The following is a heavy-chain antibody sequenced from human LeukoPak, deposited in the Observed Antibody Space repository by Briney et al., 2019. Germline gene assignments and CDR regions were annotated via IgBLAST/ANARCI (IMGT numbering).Heavy chain of an antibody. Sequence: GGTLRLPCGLCGYTFSNFWMSWVRQAPGRGLEWVANIHPEGNEKYHVEFVRGRFTISRDNAKNSLFLQMNGLRVEDTAVYYCARGDDFSGDHWGQGTLVTVSS. J-gene: IGHJ4*02. D-gene: IGHD1-1*01. V-gene: IGHV3-7*04. CDR2: IHPEGNEK. CDR1: GYTFSNFW. CDR3: ARGDDFSGDH.